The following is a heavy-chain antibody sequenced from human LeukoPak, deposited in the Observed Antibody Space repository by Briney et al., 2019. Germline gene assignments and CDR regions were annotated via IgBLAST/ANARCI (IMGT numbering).Heavy chain of an antibody. CDR3: ARGKELWRPWNWLDP. CDR2: MNPNSGNT. J-gene: IGHJ5*02. CDR1: GYTFTSYD. D-gene: IGHD1-26*01. Sequence: ASVKVSCKASGYTFTSYDINWVRQATGQGLEGMGWMNPNSGNTGYAQKFQGRVTITRNTSISTAYMGLSSLRSEDTAVYCCARGKELWRPWNWLDPWGQGTLVTVSS. V-gene: IGHV1-8*03.